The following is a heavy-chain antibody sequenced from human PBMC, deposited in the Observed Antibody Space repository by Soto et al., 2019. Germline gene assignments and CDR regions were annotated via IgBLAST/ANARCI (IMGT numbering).Heavy chain of an antibody. D-gene: IGHD3-22*01. CDR2: IYYSGST. V-gene: IGHV4-31*03. J-gene: IGHJ4*02. Sequence: SETLSPTCTVSGGSISSGGYYWSWIRQHPGKGLEWIGYIYYSGSTYYNPSLKSRVTISVDTSKNQFSLKLSSVTAADTAVYYCARVKGSGYYYWGQGTLVTVSS. CDR1: GGSISSGGYY. CDR3: ARVKGSGYYY.